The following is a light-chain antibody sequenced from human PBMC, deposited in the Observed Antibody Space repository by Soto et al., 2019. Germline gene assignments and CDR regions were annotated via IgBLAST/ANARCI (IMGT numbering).Light chain of an antibody. Sequence: DIPMTQSPSSLSASVGDRVTITCRASQSISSYLHWYQQKPGKAPKLLIYAASSLQSGGPSRFSGSGSGTDFTLTISSLQPEDFATYYCQQSYNTPWTFGQGTKVEIK. J-gene: IGKJ1*01. CDR2: AAS. CDR1: QSISSY. V-gene: IGKV1-39*01. CDR3: QQSYNTPWT.